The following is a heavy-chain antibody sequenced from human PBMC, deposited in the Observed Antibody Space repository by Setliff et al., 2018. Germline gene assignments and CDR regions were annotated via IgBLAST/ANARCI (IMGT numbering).Heavy chain of an antibody. J-gene: IGHJ4*02. CDR3: ARDTCSLTSCQDDYFDY. V-gene: IGHV1-18*01. D-gene: IGHD2-2*01. CDR2: IISMFGTT. CDR1: GYTFTSYG. Sequence: VASVKVSCKASGYTFTSYGISWVRRAPGQGLEWMGGIISMFGTTNYAQKFQGRVTMTTDASTNTAYMELRSLTSDDTAVYYCARDTCSLTSCQDDYFDYWGQGTLVTVSS.